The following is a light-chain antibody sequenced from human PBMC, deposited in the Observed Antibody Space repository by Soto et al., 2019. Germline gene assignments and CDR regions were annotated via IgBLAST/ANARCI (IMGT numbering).Light chain of an antibody. CDR1: SSDVGGYNY. CDR2: EVS. Sequence: QSVLTQPPSASGSPGQSVTISCTGTSSDVGGYNYVSWYQQHPGKAPKVMIYEVSKRPSGVPDRFSGSKSGNTASLTVSGLQAEDEADYYCCSYAGSYVFGTGTKVTVL. CDR3: CSYAGSYV. J-gene: IGLJ1*01. V-gene: IGLV2-8*01.